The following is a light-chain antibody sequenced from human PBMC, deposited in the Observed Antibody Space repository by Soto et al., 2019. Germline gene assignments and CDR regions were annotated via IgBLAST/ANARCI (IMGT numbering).Light chain of an antibody. CDR1: SSDVGIYNY. Sequence: QSALTQPASVSGPPGQSITISCTGTSSDVGIYNYVSWYQQHPGKAPKLIICEVYNRPSGVSNRFSGSKSGNTASLTISGLRPEDEADYYCTSFTTSSIWVFGGGTKVTVL. V-gene: IGLV2-14*01. CDR3: TSFTTSSIWV. J-gene: IGLJ3*02. CDR2: EVY.